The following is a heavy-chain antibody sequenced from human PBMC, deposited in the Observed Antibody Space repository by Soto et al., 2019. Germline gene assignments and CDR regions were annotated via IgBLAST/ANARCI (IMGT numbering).Heavy chain of an antibody. CDR3: ARGPKRGSEKACHGMDV. J-gene: IGHJ6*02. D-gene: IGHD3-10*01. V-gene: IGHV4-34*01. Sequence: SETLSLTCAVYGGSFSGYYWSWIRQTPGKGLEWIGEINHSGSTSYNPSLKSRVTISVDTSKNQFSLKLSSVTAADTAVYYCARGPKRGSEKACHGMDVWGQGTTVTVSS. CDR2: INHSGST. CDR1: GGSFSGYY.